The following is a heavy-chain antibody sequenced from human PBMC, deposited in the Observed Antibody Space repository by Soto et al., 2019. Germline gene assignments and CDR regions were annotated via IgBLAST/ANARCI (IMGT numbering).Heavy chain of an antibody. CDR2: TYYRSKWYN. J-gene: IGHJ5*01. V-gene: IGHV6-1*01. Sequence: SQTLSLTCAISGDSVSTNTWDWIRQSPSRGLEWLGRTYYRSKWYNDYAVSVKGRITINPDTSNNQLSLQLNSVTPDDTAVYYCARLIGNSWLDSWGQGTLVTVSS. CDR3: ARLIGNSWLDS. D-gene: IGHD2-8*01. CDR1: GDSVSTNT.